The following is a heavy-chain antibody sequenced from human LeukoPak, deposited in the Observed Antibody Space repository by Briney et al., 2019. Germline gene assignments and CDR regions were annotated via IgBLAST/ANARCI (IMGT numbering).Heavy chain of an antibody. CDR1: GFTFDDYG. CDR3: AREGYCSTTSCAYGMDV. V-gene: IGHV3-20*04. D-gene: IGHD2-2*01. J-gene: IGHJ6*02. Sequence: GGSLRLSCAASGFTFDDYGMSWVRQVPGKGLEWVSGINWNGGSTGYADSVKSRFTISRDNAKNSLYLQMNSLRAEDTGFYYCAREGYCSTTSCAYGMDVWGQGTTVTVSS. CDR2: INWNGGST.